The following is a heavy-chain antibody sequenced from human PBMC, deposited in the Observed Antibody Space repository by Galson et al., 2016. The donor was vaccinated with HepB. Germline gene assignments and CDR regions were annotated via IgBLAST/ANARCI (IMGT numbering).Heavy chain of an antibody. CDR2: ISSNGGST. V-gene: IGHV3-64D*06. Sequence: SLRLSCAASGFIFTSYAMHWVRQAPGKAPEYVSTISSNGGSTYYADSVKGRFTISRDNSKNTLYLQMSSLRAEDTAVYFCARGPYTSGWYPWDWFDPWGQGTLVTVSS. CDR1: GFIFTSYA. J-gene: IGHJ5*02. CDR3: ARGPYTSGWYPWDWFDP. D-gene: IGHD6-19*01.